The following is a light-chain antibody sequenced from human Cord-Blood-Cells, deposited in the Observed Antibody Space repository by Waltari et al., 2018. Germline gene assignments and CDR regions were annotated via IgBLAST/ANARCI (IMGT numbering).Light chain of an antibody. V-gene: IGKV3-11*01. CDR1: QSVSSY. CDR2: AAS. CDR3: QQRSNWPLT. Sequence: EIVLTQSPATLSLSPGERATLSCRASQSVSSYLAWYQQKPGQATRLLIYAASNRATGMPARFRCSGSGTDFTLTISSLEPEDFAVYYWQQRSNWPLTFGGGTKVEIK. J-gene: IGKJ4*01.